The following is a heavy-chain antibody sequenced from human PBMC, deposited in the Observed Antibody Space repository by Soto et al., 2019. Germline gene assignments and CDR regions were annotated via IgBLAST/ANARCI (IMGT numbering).Heavy chain of an antibody. J-gene: IGHJ5*02. D-gene: IGHD6-19*01. CDR2: ISGSGGST. V-gene: IGHV3-23*01. Sequence: EVQLLESGGGLVQPGGSLRLSCAASGFTFSSYAMSWVRQAPGKGLEWVSAISGSGGSTYYADSVKGRFTISRDNSKNTLYLQMNSLRAEDTAVYYCAKDLGPGRSLRNRGVGWYPVNWFDPWGQGTLVTVSS. CDR3: AKDLGPGRSLRNRGVGWYPVNWFDP. CDR1: GFTFSSYA.